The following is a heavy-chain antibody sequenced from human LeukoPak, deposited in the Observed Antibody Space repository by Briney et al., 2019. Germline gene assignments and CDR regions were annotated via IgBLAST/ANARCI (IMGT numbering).Heavy chain of an antibody. CDR1: GGSFSGYY. CDR2: INHSGST. Sequence: SETLSLTCAVYGGSFSGYYWSWIRQPPGKGLEWIGEINHSGSTNYNPSLKSRVTISVDTSKNQFSLKLSSVTAADTAVYYCARAPRRTYYDFWSGFRDAFDIWGQGTMVTVSS. J-gene: IGHJ3*02. V-gene: IGHV4-34*01. D-gene: IGHD3-3*01. CDR3: ARAPRRTYYDFWSGFRDAFDI.